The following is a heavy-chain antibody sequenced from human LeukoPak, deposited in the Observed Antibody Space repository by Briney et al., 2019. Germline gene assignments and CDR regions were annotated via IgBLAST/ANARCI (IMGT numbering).Heavy chain of an antibody. V-gene: IGHV5-51*01. CDR1: HYRFTSYW. CDR2: IYRSDSDT. CDR3: ARLGIAAAGLYYYYGMDV. D-gene: IGHD6-13*01. Sequence: GESLHISCKGSHYRFTSYWLGWVRPLPGKGLEWMGNIYRSDSDTRYSPSFEGQVHISADKSINTASLPVCSLKGSDTAMDYCARLGIAAAGLYYYYGMDVWGQGTPVTVSS. J-gene: IGHJ6*02.